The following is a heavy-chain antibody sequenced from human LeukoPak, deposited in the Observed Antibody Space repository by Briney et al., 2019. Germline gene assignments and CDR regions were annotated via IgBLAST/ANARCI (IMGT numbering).Heavy chain of an antibody. CDR2: ISAYNGNT. J-gene: IGHJ3*02. CDR1: GYTFTGYY. V-gene: IGHV1-18*04. D-gene: IGHD3-10*01. Sequence: ASVKVSCKASGYTFTGYYMHWVRQAPGQGLEWMGWISAYNGNTNYAQKLQGRVTMTTDTSTSTAYMELRSLRSDDTDVYYCARPKVTRTYYYGSGSYFFDAFDIWGQGTMVTVSS. CDR3: ARPKVTRTYYYGSGSYFFDAFDI.